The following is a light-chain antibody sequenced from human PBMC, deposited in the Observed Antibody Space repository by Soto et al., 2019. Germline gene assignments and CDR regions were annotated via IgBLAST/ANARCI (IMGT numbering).Light chain of an antibody. CDR3: MQALQTPT. CDR1: QSLLHRNGYNY. V-gene: IGKV2-28*01. Sequence: DIVMTQSPLSLPVTPGEPASISCRSSQSLLHRNGYNYLDWYLQKPGQSPQLLIYLGSNRASGVPDRFSGSGSGTDFTLKISRVEAEDVGVYYCMQALQTPTFGGGTKVGIK. J-gene: IGKJ4*01. CDR2: LGS.